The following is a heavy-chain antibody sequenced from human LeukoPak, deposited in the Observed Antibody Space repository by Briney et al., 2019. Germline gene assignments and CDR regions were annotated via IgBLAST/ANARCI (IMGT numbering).Heavy chain of an antibody. D-gene: IGHD6-13*01. CDR3: ARWDSSYFDY. CDR1: GGSISSYY. CDR2: IYYSGST. J-gene: IGHJ4*02. Sequence: SETLSLTCTVSGGSISSYYWSWIRQPPGKGLEWIGYIYYSGSTNYNPSLKSRVTISVDTSENQFSLKLSSVTAADTAVYYCARWDSSYFDYWGQGTLVTVSS. V-gene: IGHV4-59*01.